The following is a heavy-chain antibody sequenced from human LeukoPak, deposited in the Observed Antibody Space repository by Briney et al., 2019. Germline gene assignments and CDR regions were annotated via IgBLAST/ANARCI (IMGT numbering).Heavy chain of an antibody. CDR1: GGTFSSYA. Sequence: SVKVSCKASGGTFSSYAISWVRQAPGQGLEWMGGIIPIFGTANYAQKFQGRVTITADESTSTAYMELSSLRSEDTAVYYCASLATRSYYFDYWAREPWSPSPQ. CDR2: IIPIFGTA. CDR3: ASLATRSYYFDY. D-gene: IGHD5-24*01. V-gene: IGHV1-69*13. J-gene: IGHJ4*02.